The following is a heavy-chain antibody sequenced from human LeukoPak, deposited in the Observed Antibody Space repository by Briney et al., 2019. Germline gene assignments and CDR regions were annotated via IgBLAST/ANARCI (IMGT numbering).Heavy chain of an antibody. Sequence: SETLSLTCTVSGGSISSSRDYWDWIRQPPGKGLEWIGSIYYTGITYYNPSLKSRVTISVDTSKNQFSLKLSSVTAADTAVYYCARNPYYYDSGSYYNSAFDIWGQGTLVTVSS. D-gene: IGHD3-10*01. CDR3: ARNPYYYDSGSYYNSAFDI. J-gene: IGHJ3*02. CDR1: GGSISSSRDY. CDR2: IYYTGIT. V-gene: IGHV4-39*01.